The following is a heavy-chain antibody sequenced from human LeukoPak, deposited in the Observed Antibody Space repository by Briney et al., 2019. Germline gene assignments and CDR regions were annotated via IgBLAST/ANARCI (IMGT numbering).Heavy chain of an antibody. CDR2: IRYDGSNK. J-gene: IGHJ4*02. Sequence: PGGSLRLSCVASGFTFSSYGMHWVHQAPGKGLEWMAFIRYDGSNKYYADSVKGRFTISRDNSKNTLYLQMNSLRAEDTAVYYCATAPSGSPYYFDYWGQGTLVTVSS. V-gene: IGHV3-30*02. D-gene: IGHD1-26*01. CDR1: GFTFSSYG. CDR3: ATAPSGSPYYFDY.